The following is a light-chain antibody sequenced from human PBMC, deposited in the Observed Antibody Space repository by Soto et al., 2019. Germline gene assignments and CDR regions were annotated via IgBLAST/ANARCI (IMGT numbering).Light chain of an antibody. CDR1: QSISSW. J-gene: IGKJ1*01. CDR2: KAS. CDR3: QQYNSYWT. V-gene: IGKV1-5*03. Sequence: DIHMTQSPSTLSASVGDRVTITFRASQSISSWLAWYQQKPGKAPKLLIYKASSLQIGVPSRFSGSGSGTEFTLTISSLQPDDFATYYCQQYNSYWTFGQGTKVDI.